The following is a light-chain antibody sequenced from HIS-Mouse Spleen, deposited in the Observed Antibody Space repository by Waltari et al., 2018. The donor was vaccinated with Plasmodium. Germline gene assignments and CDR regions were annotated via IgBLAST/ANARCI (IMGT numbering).Light chain of an antibody. J-gene: IGKJ1*01. V-gene: IGKV1-39*01. CDR3: QQSYSTWT. Sequence: DIQMTQSPSSLSASVGDIVAITCRAIQSISSYLNWYQQKPGKAPKLLIYAASSLQSGVPSRFSGSGSGTDFTLTISSLQPEDFATYYCQQSYSTWTFGQGTKVEIK. CDR2: AAS. CDR1: QSISSY.